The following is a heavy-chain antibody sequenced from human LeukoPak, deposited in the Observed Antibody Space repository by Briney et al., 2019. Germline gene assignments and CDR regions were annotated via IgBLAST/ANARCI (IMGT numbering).Heavy chain of an antibody. V-gene: IGHV3-66*01. CDR2: IYSGGST. Sequence: GGSPRLSCAASGFTVSSNYMSWVRQAPGKGLEWVSVIYSGGSTYYADSVKGRFTISRDNSKNTLYLQMNSLRAEDTAVYYCARVFSGVVVTIDAFDIWGQGTMVTVSS. CDR3: ARVFSGVVVTIDAFDI. J-gene: IGHJ3*02. D-gene: IGHD3-22*01. CDR1: GFTVSSNY.